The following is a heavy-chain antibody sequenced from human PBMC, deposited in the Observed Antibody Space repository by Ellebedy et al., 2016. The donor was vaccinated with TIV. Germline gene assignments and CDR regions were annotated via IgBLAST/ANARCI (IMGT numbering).Heavy chain of an antibody. J-gene: IGHJ4*02. V-gene: IGHV3-9*01. CDR2: ISWNSGSI. Sequence: LSLTCXASGFTFDDYAMHWVRQAPGKGLEWVSGISWNSGSIGYADSVKGRFTISRDNAKNSLYLQMNSLRAEDTALYYCAKETGYSSGWYMGYWGQGTLVTVSS. CDR3: AKETGYSSGWYMGY. CDR1: GFTFDDYA. D-gene: IGHD6-19*01.